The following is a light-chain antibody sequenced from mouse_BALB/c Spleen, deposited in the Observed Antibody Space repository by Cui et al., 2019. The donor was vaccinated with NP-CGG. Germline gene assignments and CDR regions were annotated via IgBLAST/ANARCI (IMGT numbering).Light chain of an antibody. CDR3: ALWYSNHWV. J-gene: IGLJ1*01. Sequence: QAVVTPESALTTSPGETVTLTCRSSTGAVTTSNYANWVQEKPDHLFTGQKGGTNNHPPGVPARFSGSLIGDKAALTITEAQTEDEAIYFCALWYSNHWVFGGGTKLTVL. CDR2: GTN. V-gene: IGLV1*01. CDR1: TGAVTTSNY.